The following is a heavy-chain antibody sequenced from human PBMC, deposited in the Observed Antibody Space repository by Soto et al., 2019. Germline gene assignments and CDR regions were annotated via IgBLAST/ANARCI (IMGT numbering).Heavy chain of an antibody. CDR1: GFTFSNYA. CDR3: TRDSPSIKYDFDS. D-gene: IGHD1-20*01. CDR2: VSGPGGST. J-gene: IGHJ4*02. V-gene: IGHV3-23*01. Sequence: VQLLESGGGLVQPGGSLRLSCAASGFTFSNYAMTWVRQVAGKGLEWVSSVSGPGGSTYYADSVKGRFTISRDNSKSTVYLEMNSLRAGDTAVYYCTRDSPSIKYDFDSWGQGTLVTVSS.